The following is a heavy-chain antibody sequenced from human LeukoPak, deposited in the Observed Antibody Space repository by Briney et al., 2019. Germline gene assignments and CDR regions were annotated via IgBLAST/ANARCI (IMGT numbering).Heavy chain of an antibody. V-gene: IGHV4-34*01. CDR2: INHSGST. CDR3: AGSSSTYSSGYDY. J-gene: IGHJ4*02. CDR1: GGSFSGYY. D-gene: IGHD6-19*01. Sequence: SETLSLTCAVYGGSFSGYYWSWIRQPPGKGLEWIGEINHSGSTNYNPSLKSRVTISVDTSKNQFSLKLSSVTAADTAVYYCAGSSSTYSSGYDYWGQGTLVTVSS.